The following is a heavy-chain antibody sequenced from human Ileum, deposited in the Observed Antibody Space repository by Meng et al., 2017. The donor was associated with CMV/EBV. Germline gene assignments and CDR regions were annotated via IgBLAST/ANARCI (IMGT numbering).Heavy chain of an antibody. D-gene: IGHD2-21*02. Sequence: SETLSLTCTGSGGCMRQYYWTWMRQAPGEGLEWVGNIYYSGSLRYNPSVKSRVTISVDTSQNQFFLSLTSVTAADMAVYSCARAVSGSDSGFDSWGQGTRVTVSS. CDR1: GGCMRQYY. CDR2: IYYSGSL. J-gene: IGHJ4*02. CDR3: ARAVSGSDSGFDS. V-gene: IGHV4-59*01.